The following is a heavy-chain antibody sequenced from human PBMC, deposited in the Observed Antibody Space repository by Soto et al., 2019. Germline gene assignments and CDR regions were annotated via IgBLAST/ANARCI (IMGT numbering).Heavy chain of an antibody. J-gene: IGHJ6*03. Sequence: QVQLLQSGAEVKNPGASVKVSCKASGYTFTNYGITWVRQAPGQGLEWMGWISAYNGDTHYTQRLQGRVTMTTDTSTSTAYMELRGLRSDDTAVYYCARVRQLFGYFYSYMDVWGKGTTVTVSS. D-gene: IGHD6-6*01. CDR3: ARVRQLFGYFYSYMDV. CDR2: ISAYNGDT. V-gene: IGHV1-18*01. CDR1: GYTFTNYG.